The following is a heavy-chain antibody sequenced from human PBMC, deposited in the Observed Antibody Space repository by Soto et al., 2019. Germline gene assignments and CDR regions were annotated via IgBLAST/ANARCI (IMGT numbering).Heavy chain of an antibody. D-gene: IGHD3-3*01. CDR2: ISWNSNSI. CDR3: AKGSGGGTIVGVALDL. CDR1: GFTFDHYA. V-gene: IGHV3-9*01. Sequence: EVQLVESGGGLVQPGGSLRLSCAASGFTFDHYAMHWVRQAPGKGLEWVGGISWNSNSIGYVDSVKGRFTISRDSAKNSLSLQVSSLRIEYTALYFCAKGSGGGTIVGVALDLWGQGALVTVSS. J-gene: IGHJ5*02.